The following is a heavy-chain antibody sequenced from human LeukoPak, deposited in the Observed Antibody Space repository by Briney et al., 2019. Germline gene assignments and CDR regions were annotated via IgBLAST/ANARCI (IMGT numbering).Heavy chain of an antibody. CDR3: ARVSIFGVVANYYYYGMDV. D-gene: IGHD3-3*01. J-gene: IGHJ6*02. CDR1: GGTFSSYA. CDR2: IIPILGIA. Sequence: SVKVSCKASGGTFSSYAISWVRQAPGQGLEWMGRIIPILGIANYAQKFQGRVTITADKSTSTAYMELSSMRSEDTAVYYCARVSIFGVVANYYYYGMDVWGQGTTVTVSS. V-gene: IGHV1-69*04.